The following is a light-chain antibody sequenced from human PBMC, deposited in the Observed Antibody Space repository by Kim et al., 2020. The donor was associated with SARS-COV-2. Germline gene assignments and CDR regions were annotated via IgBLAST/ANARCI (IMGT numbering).Light chain of an antibody. J-gene: IGKJ5*01. CDR1: QSVGNS. Sequence: SFSPGERATLSCRASQSVGNSLAWYQQKPGHAPRLVIYDASNRATGIPVRFSGGGSGTDFTLTISSLEPDDFAVYYCQQRRNLISFGQGTRLEIK. CDR3: QQRRNLIS. CDR2: DAS. V-gene: IGKV3-11*01.